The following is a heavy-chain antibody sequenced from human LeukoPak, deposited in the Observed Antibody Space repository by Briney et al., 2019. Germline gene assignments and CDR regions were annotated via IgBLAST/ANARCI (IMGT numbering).Heavy chain of an antibody. J-gene: IGHJ3*02. CDR1: GGSISSGGYY. V-gene: IGHV4-30-2*01. D-gene: IGHD1-26*01. CDR2: IYHSGST. Sequence: SQTLSLTCTVSGGSISSGGYYWSWIRQPPGKGLEWIGYIYHSGSTNYNPSLKSRVTISVDTSKNQFSLKLSSVTAADTAVYYCARLRVVGATSSAFDIWGQGTMVTVSS. CDR3: ARLRVVGATSSAFDI.